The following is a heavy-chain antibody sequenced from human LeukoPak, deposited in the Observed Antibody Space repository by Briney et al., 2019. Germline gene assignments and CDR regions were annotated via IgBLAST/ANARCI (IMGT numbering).Heavy chain of an antibody. CDR3: ARVGAAEGTLEDY. CDR1: GFTFSIYW. V-gene: IGHV3-7*01. D-gene: IGHD6-13*01. J-gene: IGHJ4*02. Sequence: GGSLRLSCAASGFTFSIYWMSWVRQPPGKGLEWVANIKIDGSEKYYVDSVKGRYTISRDNAKNSLHLQMNSLRAEDTAVYYCARVGAAEGTLEDYWGQGTPVTVSS. CDR2: IKIDGSEK.